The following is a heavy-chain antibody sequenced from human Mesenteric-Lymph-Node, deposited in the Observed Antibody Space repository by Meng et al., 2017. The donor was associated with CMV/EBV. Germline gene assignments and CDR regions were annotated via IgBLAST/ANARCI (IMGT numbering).Heavy chain of an antibody. CDR2: ISFDGDNK. V-gene: IGHV3-30-3*01. Sequence: GESLKISCAISGFIFNRFAMHWVRQAPGKGLEWVAGISFDGDNKYSADSVQGRFTISRDNSQNTLYLQMNSLSAEDTAVYYCARVLTVGSGNYYIGNYYAMDVWGQGTLVTVSS. CDR3: ARVLTVGSGNYYIGNYYAMDV. J-gene: IGHJ6*02. CDR1: GFIFNRFA. D-gene: IGHD3-10*01.